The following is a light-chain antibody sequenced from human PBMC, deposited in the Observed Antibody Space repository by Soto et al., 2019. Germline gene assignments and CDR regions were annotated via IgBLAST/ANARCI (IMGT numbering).Light chain of an antibody. CDR2: VGTGGIVA. CDR1: SGYSNYK. Sequence: QSVLTQSPSASASLGASVTLTCTLSSGYSNYKVDWYQQRPGKGPQFVMGVGTGGIVASKGDGIPDRFSVLGSGLNRNLAIKNIQKEDESDYHGGADHGSGSTWVFGGGTKLTVL. V-gene: IGLV9-49*01. CDR3: GADHGSGSTWV. J-gene: IGLJ2*01.